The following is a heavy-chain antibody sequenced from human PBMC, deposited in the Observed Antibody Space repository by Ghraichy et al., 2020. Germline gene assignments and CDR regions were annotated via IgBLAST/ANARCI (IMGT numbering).Heavy chain of an antibody. Sequence: SQTPSLTCTVSGGSITSNSYYWGWIRQPPGKGLEWIGSISYSGSTYYNPSFQSRVTISVDTSKNQFSLKLSSVTAADTAVHYCARGIKTSQYGDLYFDYWGQGTLVTVSS. V-gene: IGHV4-39*07. D-gene: IGHD4-17*01. CDR2: ISYSGST. J-gene: IGHJ4*02. CDR3: ARGIKTSQYGDLYFDY. CDR1: GGSITSNSYY.